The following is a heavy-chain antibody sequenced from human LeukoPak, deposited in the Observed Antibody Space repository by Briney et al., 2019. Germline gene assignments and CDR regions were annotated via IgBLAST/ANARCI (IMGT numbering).Heavy chain of an antibody. CDR2: IDYSGST. CDR3: ARDRRRELLHAFDI. Sequence: PSETLSLTCTASGGTISSYYWSWIRQPPGKGLEWIAYIDYSGSTNYNPSLKSRVTISVDASRNQFSLNLSSVTAADTAVYYCARDRRRELLHAFDIWGQGTMVTVSS. J-gene: IGHJ3*02. D-gene: IGHD1-26*01. V-gene: IGHV4-59*01. CDR1: GGTISSYY.